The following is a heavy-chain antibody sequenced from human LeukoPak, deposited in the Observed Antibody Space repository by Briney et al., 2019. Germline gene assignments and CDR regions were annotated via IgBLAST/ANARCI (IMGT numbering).Heavy chain of an antibody. J-gene: IGHJ6*03. D-gene: IGHD1-1*01. CDR3: AKGVGTSPYYYYYMDV. CDR2: IFGAGKNTT. V-gene: IGHV3-23*03. CDR1: GFSFSSYA. Sequence: PGGSLRLSCAASGFSFSSYAMNWVRQAPGKGLEWVSIIFGAGKNTTYYADSVKGRFTVSRDNSKNTLYLQMNSLRAEDTAVYYCAKGVGTSPYYYYYMDVWGKGTTVTVSS.